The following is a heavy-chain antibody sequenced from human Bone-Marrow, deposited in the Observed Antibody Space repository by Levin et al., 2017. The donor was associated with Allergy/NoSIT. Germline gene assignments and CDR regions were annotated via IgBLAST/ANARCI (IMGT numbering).Heavy chain of an antibody. CDR2: ISSSGSTI. J-gene: IGHJ4*02. CDR1: GFTFNTNE. CDR3: ARGWQYVVGASYFDY. V-gene: IGHV3-48*03. Sequence: GESLKISCAASGFTFNTNEMNWVRQAPGKGLEWISYISSSGSTIYYADSVKGRFTISRDNAKNSLYLQMNSLRVEDTAVYYCARGWQYVVGASYFDYWGQGALVAVSS. D-gene: IGHD1-26*01.